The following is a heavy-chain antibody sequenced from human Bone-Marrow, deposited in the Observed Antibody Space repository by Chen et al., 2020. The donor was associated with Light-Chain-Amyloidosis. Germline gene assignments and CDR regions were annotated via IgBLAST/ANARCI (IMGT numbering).Heavy chain of an antibody. CDR3: AKDKGGSMGFGMDV. D-gene: IGHD3-10*01. J-gene: IGHJ6*02. CDR2: ISWNSGVK. CDR1: GLTFDDYA. V-gene: IGHV3-9*01. Sequence: EEHLVESGGGLVQPGRSLRLSCEASGLTFDDYAMHWVRQAPGKGLEWVSGISWNSGVKGYVDSVRGRFTISRDGVKNSLYLQMNSLRPEDTALYYCAKDKGGSMGFGMDVWGQGTTVIVSS.